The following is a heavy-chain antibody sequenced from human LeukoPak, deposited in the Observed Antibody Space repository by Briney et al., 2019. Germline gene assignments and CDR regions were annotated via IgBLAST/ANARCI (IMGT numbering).Heavy chain of an antibody. D-gene: IGHD6-13*01. CDR1: GFTFSDYY. J-gene: IGHJ4*02. CDR3: ARDLVRSSVAAVYFDY. CDR2: ISSSSNYT. Sequence: PGGPLRLSCAASGFTFSDYYMSWIRQAPGKGLEWISYISSSSNYTKYADSVKGRFTISRDSAKNSLFLQMNSLRAEDTAVYYCARDLVRSSVAAVYFDYWGQGTLVTVSS. V-gene: IGHV3-11*05.